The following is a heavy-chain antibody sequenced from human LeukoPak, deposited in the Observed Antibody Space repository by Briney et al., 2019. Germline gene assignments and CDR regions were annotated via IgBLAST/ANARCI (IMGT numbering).Heavy chain of an antibody. J-gene: IGHJ4*02. CDR1: GYTFSNYP. D-gene: IGHD5-12*01. V-gene: IGHV3-30*04. CDR2: ISYDGKYQ. CDR3: ARATHGWLRKENVDY. Sequence: PGESLRLSCSASGYTFSNYPMHWVRQAPAKGQEWVSAISYDGKYQYYADSVKGRFTISRDKSKNALYLQMNSLRVEDTAIYYCARATHGWLRKENVDYWGQGNLVTVSS.